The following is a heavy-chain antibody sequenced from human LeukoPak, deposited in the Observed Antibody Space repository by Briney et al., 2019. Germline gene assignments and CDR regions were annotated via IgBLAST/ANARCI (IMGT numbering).Heavy chain of an antibody. V-gene: IGHV3-30*04. CDR1: GFTFSSYA. Sequence: GGSLRLSCAASGFTFSSYAMHWVRQAPGKGLEWVAVISYDGSNKYYADSVKGRFTISRDNSKNMLYLQMNSLRAEDTAVYYCARDSGSRLRYFDWSSDAFDIWGQGTMVTVSS. D-gene: IGHD3-9*01. CDR3: ARDSGSRLRYFDWSSDAFDI. J-gene: IGHJ3*02. CDR2: ISYDGSNK.